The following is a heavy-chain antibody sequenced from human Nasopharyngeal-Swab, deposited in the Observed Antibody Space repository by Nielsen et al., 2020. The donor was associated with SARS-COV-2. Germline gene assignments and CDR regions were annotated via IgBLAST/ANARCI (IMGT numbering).Heavy chain of an antibody. CDR3: ARDYYDSSGYYHFDY. V-gene: IGHV3-11*01. D-gene: IGHD3-22*01. CDR1: GFTFSDYY. CDR2: ISSSGSTI. J-gene: IGHJ4*02. Sequence: GESLKISCAASGFTFSDYYMSWIRQAPGKGLEWVSYISSSGSTIYYADSVKGRFTISRDNAKNSLYLQMDSLRAEDTAVYYCARDYYDSSGYYHFDYWGQGTLVTVSS.